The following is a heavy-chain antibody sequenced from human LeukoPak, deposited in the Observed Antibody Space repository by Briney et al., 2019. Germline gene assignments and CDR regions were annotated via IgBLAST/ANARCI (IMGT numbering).Heavy chain of an antibody. D-gene: IGHD5-24*01. CDR1: GYTFTNYG. J-gene: IGHJ4*02. CDR3: ARDRYRLQLLDF. V-gene: IGHV1-18*01. CDR2: ISGYNGHT. Sequence: GASVKVSCKASGYTFTNYGISWVRQAPGQGLEWMGWISGYNGHTNYAQKFQGRVTMTTDTSTNMVYMELRSLRADDTAVYYCARDRYRLQLLDFWGQGTLVTVSS.